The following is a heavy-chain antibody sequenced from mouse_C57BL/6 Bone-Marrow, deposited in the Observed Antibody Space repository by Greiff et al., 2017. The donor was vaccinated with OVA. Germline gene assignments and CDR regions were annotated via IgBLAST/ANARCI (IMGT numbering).Heavy chain of an antibody. V-gene: IGHV1-81*01. J-gene: IGHJ2*01. Sequence: VMLVESGAELARPGASVKLSCKASGYTFTSYGISWVKQRTGQGLEWIGEIYPRSGNTYYNEKFKGKATLTADKSSSTAYMELRSLTSEDSAVYFCARAYYSNYVGYFDYWGQGTTLTVSS. D-gene: IGHD2-5*01. CDR3: ARAYYSNYVGYFDY. CDR1: GYTFTSYG. CDR2: IYPRSGNT.